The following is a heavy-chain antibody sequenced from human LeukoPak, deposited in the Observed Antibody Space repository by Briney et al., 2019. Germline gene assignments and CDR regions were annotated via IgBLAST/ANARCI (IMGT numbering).Heavy chain of an antibody. D-gene: IGHD6-13*01. J-gene: IGHJ5*02. CDR3: ARVFVAAAGNWFDP. CDR2: IYYSGST. V-gene: IGHV4-59*01. Sequence: PSETLSLTCAVYGGSISSYYWSWIRQPPGKGLEWIGYIYYSGSTNYNPSLKSRVTISVDTSKNQFSLKLSSVTAADTAVYYCARVFVAAAGNWFDPWGQGTLVTVSS. CDR1: GGSISSYY.